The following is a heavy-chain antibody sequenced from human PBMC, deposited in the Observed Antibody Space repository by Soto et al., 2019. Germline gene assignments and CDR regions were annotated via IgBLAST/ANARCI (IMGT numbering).Heavy chain of an antibody. D-gene: IGHD3-16*01. J-gene: IGHJ6*02. V-gene: IGHV1-69*06. CDR3: ARDRIQLRLGKYSFNGMDV. CDR1: GGTFSDFA. Sequence: QVQLVQSGAEMRKPGSSLRVSCKASGGTFSDFAFSWVRQAPGQGLEWMGGIVPRFGSPNYAQKFGGRVTITADTSTSTVYMEVSSLRFADTSVYFCARDRIQLRLGKYSFNGMDVWGQGTKITVSS. CDR2: IVPRFGSP.